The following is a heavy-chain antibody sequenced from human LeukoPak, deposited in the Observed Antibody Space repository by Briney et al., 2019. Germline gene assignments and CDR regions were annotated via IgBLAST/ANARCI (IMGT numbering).Heavy chain of an antibody. CDR1: GGTFSSYA. D-gene: IGHD6-19*01. CDR3: AHRGSGWYSDY. CDR2: IIPIFGTA. Sequence: SVKVSCKASGGTFSSYAISWVRQAPGQGLEWMGGIIPIFGTANYAQKFQGRVTITAGESTSTAYMELSSLRSEDTAVYYCAHRGSGWYSDYWGQGTLVTVSS. V-gene: IGHV1-69*13. J-gene: IGHJ4*02.